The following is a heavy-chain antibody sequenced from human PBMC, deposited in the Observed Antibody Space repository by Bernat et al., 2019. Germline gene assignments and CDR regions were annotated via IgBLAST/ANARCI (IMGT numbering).Heavy chain of an antibody. CDR1: GFTFSSYW. J-gene: IGHJ4*02. CDR2: INSDGSST. CDR3: ARALLTYYYDSSGYTPYDY. V-gene: IGHV3-74*01. Sequence: EVQLVESGGGLVQPGGSLRLSCAASGFTFSSYWMHWVRQAPGKGLVWVSRINSDGSSTSYADSVKGRFTISRDNAKNTLYLQMNSLRAEDTAVYYCARALLTYYYDSSGYTPYDYRGQGTLVTVSS. D-gene: IGHD3-22*01.